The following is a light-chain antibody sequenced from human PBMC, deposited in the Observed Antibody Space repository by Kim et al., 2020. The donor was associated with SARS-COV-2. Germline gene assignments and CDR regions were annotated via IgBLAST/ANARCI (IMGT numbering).Light chain of an antibody. J-gene: IGLJ3*02. CDR1: SGDVGGYDL. V-gene: IGLV2-11*01. CDR3: CSYAGRFTWV. CDR2: DVN. Sequence: QSALTQPRSVSGSPGQSVTISCTGTSGDVGGYDLVSWYQQLPGKAPKLMIYDVNNRPSGVPDHFSGSKSGNTASLTISGLQAEDEADYYCCSYAGRFTWVFGGGTKLTVL.